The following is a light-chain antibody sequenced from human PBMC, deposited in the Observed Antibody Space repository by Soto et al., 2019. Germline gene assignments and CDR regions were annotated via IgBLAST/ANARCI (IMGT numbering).Light chain of an antibody. J-gene: IGKJ4*01. CDR2: DAS. CDR1: QTVTSN. Sequence: EIVMTQSPATLSVSPGERVTLSCRASQTVTSNLAWYQQTPGQAPRLRIYDASTRATGVPARFTGSGSGTEFTLTISSMQSEDFAVYYCQQYNDSPPVLTFGGGTKVGIK. V-gene: IGKV3-15*01. CDR3: QQYNDSPPVLT.